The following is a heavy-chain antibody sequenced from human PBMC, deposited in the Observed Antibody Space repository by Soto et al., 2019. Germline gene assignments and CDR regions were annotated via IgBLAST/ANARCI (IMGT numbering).Heavy chain of an antibody. Sequence: SVKVSCKASGGTFSSYAISWVRQAPGQGLEWMGGIIPIFGTANYAQKFQGRVTITADESTSTAYMELSSLRSEDTAVYYCAKYYYDSSGYYSDYYYGMDVWGQGTTVTVS. J-gene: IGHJ6*02. CDR3: AKYYYDSSGYYSDYYYGMDV. D-gene: IGHD3-22*01. V-gene: IGHV1-69*13. CDR2: IIPIFGTA. CDR1: GGTFSSYA.